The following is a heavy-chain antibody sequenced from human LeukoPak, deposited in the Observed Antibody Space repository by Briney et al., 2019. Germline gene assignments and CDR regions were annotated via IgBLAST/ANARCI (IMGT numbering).Heavy chain of an antibody. CDR1: GYSFTNYW. D-gene: IGHD5-24*01. J-gene: IGHJ4*02. CDR3: ARQGFGDGYLNGY. Sequence: GESLKISCKGSGYSFTNYWISWVRQMPGKGLEWMGIIYPGDSDTRYSPSFQGQVTISADKSISTAYLQWSSLKASDTAMYYCARQGFGDGYLNGYRGQGTLVTVSS. V-gene: IGHV5-51*01. CDR2: IYPGDSDT.